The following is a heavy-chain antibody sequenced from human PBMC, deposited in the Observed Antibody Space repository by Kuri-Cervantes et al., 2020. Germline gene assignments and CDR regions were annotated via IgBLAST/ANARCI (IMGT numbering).Heavy chain of an antibody. D-gene: IGHD4-17*01. CDR1: GFTYSNYW. J-gene: IGHJ4*02. Sequence: GESLKISCVASGFTYSNYWMTWVRQAPGKGLEYVANIKQDGSEAKYVDSVKGRFIISRDNAKNTLYLQMNSLRAEDTAVYYCARDFVDGDYPGYWGQGTLVTVSS. CDR3: ARDFVDGDYPGY. V-gene: IGHV3-7*01. CDR2: IKQDGSEA.